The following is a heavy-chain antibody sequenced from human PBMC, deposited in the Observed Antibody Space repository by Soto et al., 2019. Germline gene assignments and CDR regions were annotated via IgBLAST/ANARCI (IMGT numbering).Heavy chain of an antibody. CDR2: ISSTTNYI. V-gene: IGHV3-21*01. J-gene: IGHJ4*02. Sequence: GGSLRLSCAASGFTFTRYSMNWVRQAPGKGLEWVSFISSTTNYIYYADSMKGRFTVSRDNAKNSVYLEMNSLSAEDTAVYYCARESEDLTSNFDYWGQGTLVTVSS. CDR3: ARESEDLTSNFDY. CDR1: GFTFTRYS.